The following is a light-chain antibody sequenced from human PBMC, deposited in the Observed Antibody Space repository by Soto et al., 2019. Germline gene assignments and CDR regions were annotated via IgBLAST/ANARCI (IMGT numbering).Light chain of an antibody. V-gene: IGKV2-30*02. Sequence: DVVLTQSPVSLPVTLGQPASISCRSSQSLVHSDGNTYLNWFQQRPRQSPRPLVYRVSNRDSGVPHNYSGSGSGTNFTLKISSVEAQDLGVYYCMQGTQSPRTFGQGTKVEIK. CDR2: RVS. J-gene: IGKJ1*01. CDR1: QSLVHSDGNTY. CDR3: MQGTQSPRT.